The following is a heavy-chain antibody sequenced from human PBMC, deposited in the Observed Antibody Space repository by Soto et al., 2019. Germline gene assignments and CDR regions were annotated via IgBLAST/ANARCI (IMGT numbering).Heavy chain of an antibody. CDR2: IIPIFGTA. D-gene: IGHD3-22*01. V-gene: IGHV1-69*06. J-gene: IGHJ5*02. CDR3: ARSSSGYYDSSGMSGWFDP. Sequence: QVQLVQSGAEVKKPGSSVKVSCKASGGTFSSYAISWVRQAPGQGLEWMGGIIPIFGTANYAQKFQGRVTITADKSTSTAYMELSSLRSEDTAVYYCARSSSGYYDSSGMSGWFDPWGQGTLVTVSS. CDR1: GGTFSSYA.